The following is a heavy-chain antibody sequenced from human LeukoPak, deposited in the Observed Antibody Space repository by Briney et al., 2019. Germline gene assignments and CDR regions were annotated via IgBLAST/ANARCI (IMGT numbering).Heavy chain of an antibody. Sequence: SQTLSLTCTVSGGSISSGSYYSSWIRQPAGKGLEWTGRIYTSGSTSYNPSLKSRVTISVDTSKNQFSLKLTSVTAADTAVYYCAREYQGIDYWGQGTLVTVSS. CDR2: IYTSGST. CDR1: GGSISSGSYY. D-gene: IGHD2-2*01. J-gene: IGHJ4*02. V-gene: IGHV4-61*02. CDR3: AREYQGIDY.